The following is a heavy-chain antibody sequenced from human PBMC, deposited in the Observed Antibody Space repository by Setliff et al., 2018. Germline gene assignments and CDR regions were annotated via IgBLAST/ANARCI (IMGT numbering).Heavy chain of an antibody. V-gene: IGHV1-69*05. CDR3: VREGVDTRSLTDYRYYMDV. J-gene: IGHJ6*03. Sequence: EASVKVSCKASGGTFSNYGVSWVRQAPGQGLEWMGGTIPIFGTTDYSQKFQGRVTIITDESTNTAFMQLSSLRSEDTAVYYCVREGVDTRSLTDYRYYMDVWGKGTTVTVSS. D-gene: IGHD5-18*01. CDR1: GGTFSNYG. CDR2: TIPIFGTT.